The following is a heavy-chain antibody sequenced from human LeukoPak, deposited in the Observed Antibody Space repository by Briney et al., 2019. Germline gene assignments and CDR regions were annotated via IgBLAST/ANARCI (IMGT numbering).Heavy chain of an antibody. Sequence: GVSLRLSCAASGFTFSSYGMHWVRQAPGKGLEWVAVISYDGSNKYYADSVKGRFTISRDNAKNSLYLQMNSLRAEDTAVYYCAREYCSGGNCYNDAFDIWGQGTMVTVSS. CDR1: GFTFSSYG. CDR2: ISYDGSNK. J-gene: IGHJ3*02. V-gene: IGHV3-30*03. CDR3: AREYCSGGNCYNDAFDI. D-gene: IGHD2-15*01.